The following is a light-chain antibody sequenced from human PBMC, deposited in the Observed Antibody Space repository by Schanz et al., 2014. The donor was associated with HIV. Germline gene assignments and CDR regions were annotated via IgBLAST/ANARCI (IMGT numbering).Light chain of an antibody. V-gene: IGLV1-44*01. CDR1: RSNIGAGNG. CDR2: GNT. CDR3: AAWDDSLKGVV. J-gene: IGLJ3*02. Sequence: QAVVTQPPSVSGAPGQRVTISCTGSRSNIGAGNGVNWYQQVPGTAPKLLIYGNTQRPSGVPDRFSGSKSGTSASLAISGLQSEDEADYYCAAWDDSLKGVVFGGGTQLTVL.